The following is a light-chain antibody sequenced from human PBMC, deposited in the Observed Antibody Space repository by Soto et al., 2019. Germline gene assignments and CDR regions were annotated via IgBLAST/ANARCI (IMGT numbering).Light chain of an antibody. CDR1: SSNIGAGSD. V-gene: IGLV1-40*01. Sequence: QSVLTQPPSVSGAPGQRVTISCTGSSSNIGAGSDVHWYQQLPGTAPKLLIYGNSNRPSGVPDRCSGSKSGTSASLAITGLQAEDEADYYCQSYDSSLSALFGGGTKLTVL. J-gene: IGLJ3*02. CDR3: QSYDSSLSAL. CDR2: GNS.